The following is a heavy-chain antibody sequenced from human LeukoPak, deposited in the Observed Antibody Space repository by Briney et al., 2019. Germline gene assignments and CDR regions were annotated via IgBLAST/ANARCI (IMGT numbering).Heavy chain of an antibody. J-gene: IGHJ3*02. Sequence: SETLSLTCTVSGYSISNGYYWDWIRQPPGRGLEWIGNIYRSGSTSYNPSLKSRVTISVDTSKNQFSLKLSSVTAADTAVYYCARDLRDYDILTGYYSAFDIWGQGTMVTVSS. D-gene: IGHD3-9*01. CDR3: ARDLRDYDILTGYYSAFDI. CDR2: IYRSGST. CDR1: GYSISNGYY. V-gene: IGHV4-38-2*02.